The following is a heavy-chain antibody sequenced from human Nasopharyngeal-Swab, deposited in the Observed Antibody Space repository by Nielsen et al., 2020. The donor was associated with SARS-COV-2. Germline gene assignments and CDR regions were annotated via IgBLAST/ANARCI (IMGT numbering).Heavy chain of an antibody. J-gene: IGHJ5*02. D-gene: IGHD3-10*01. Sequence: SETLSLTCAISGDSVTSYYWGWIRQPPGKGLEWIGSMYHSGHTYHNLSLKSRVTISVDTSKNQVSLNLPSVTAADTAVYYCARHLSDVDSPMVPWFDPWGQGTLVTVSS. CDR2: MYHSGHT. V-gene: IGHV4-38-2*01. CDR1: GDSVTSYY. CDR3: ARHLSDVDSPMVPWFDP.